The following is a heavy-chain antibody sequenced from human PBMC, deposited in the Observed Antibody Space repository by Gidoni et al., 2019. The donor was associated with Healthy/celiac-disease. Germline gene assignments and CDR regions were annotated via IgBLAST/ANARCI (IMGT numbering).Heavy chain of an antibody. CDR2: IYHSGST. D-gene: IGHD4-17*01. J-gene: IGHJ5*02. Sequence: QVQLQESGPGLFKPSETLSLTCTVSGYSISSGYYWGWIRQPPGKGLEWIGSIYHSGSTYYNPSLKSRVTISVDTSKNQFSLKLSSVTAADTAVYYCARGVSTVVTPLPTGGRFDPWGQGTLVTVSS. CDR1: GYSISSGYY. V-gene: IGHV4-38-2*02. CDR3: ARGVSTVVTPLPTGGRFDP.